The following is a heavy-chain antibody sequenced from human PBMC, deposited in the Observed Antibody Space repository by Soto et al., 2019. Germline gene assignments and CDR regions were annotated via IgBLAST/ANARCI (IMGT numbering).Heavy chain of an antibody. D-gene: IGHD3-16*02. J-gene: IGHJ5*02. CDR2: IYYSGST. V-gene: IGHV4-59*01. CDR1: GGSISSYY. Sequence: SETLSLTCTVSGGSISSYYWSWIRQPPGKGLEWIGYIYYSGSTNYNPSLKSRVTISVDTSKNQFSLKLSSVTAADTAVYYCARMIMITFGGVIVPHWFDPWGQGTLVTVSS. CDR3: ARMIMITFGGVIVPHWFDP.